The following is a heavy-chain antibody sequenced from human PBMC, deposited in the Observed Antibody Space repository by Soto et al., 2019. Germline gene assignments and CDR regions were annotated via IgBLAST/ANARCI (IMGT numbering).Heavy chain of an antibody. CDR3: ARAPHVLRFLEWLPPGYGMDV. CDR1: GFTFSSYA. Sequence: GGSLRLSCAASGFTFSSYAMHWVRQAPGKGLEWVAVISYDGSNKYYADSVKGRFTISRDNSKNTLYLQMNSLRAEDTAVYYCARAPHVLRFLEWLPPGYGMDVWGQGTTVTVSS. V-gene: IGHV3-30-3*01. CDR2: ISYDGSNK. J-gene: IGHJ6*02. D-gene: IGHD3-3*01.